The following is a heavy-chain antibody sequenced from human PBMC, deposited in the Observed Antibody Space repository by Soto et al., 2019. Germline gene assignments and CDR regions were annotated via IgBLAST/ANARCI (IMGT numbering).Heavy chain of an antibody. CDR2: INPYNGNR. J-gene: IGHJ4*02. CDR1: GYSFSYYG. V-gene: IGHV1-18*01. D-gene: IGHD2-21*01. CDR3: VRDMQLWRLDS. Sequence: ASVKVSCKTSGYSFSYYGINWVRQAPGQGLEWMGWINPYNGNRNYAQRFEDRLTMTTLTSINTVYMELRNLKSDDTAVYYCVRDMQLWRLDSWGQGTLVTVSS.